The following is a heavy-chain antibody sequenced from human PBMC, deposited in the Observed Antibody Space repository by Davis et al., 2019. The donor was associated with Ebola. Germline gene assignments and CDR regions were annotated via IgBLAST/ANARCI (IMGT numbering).Heavy chain of an antibody. CDR3: AREIYGYSSSSELGY. Sequence: AASVKVSCKASRYTFTSYYMHWVRQAPGQGLEWMGIINPSGGSTSYAQKFQGRVTMTRDTSTSTVYMELSSLRSEDTAVYYCAREIYGYSSSSELGYWGQGTLVTVSS. CDR2: INPSGGST. J-gene: IGHJ4*02. V-gene: IGHV1-46*01. CDR1: RYTFTSYY. D-gene: IGHD6-6*01.